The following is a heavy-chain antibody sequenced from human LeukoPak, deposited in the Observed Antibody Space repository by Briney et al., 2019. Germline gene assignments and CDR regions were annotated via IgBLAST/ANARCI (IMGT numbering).Heavy chain of an antibody. J-gene: IGHJ4*02. CDR3: TKDRYCDSTSCPTDY. D-gene: IGHD2-2*01. Sequence: GGSLRLSCAASGFTFSSYAMHWVRQAPGKGLEWVAVISYDGSNKYYAGSVKGRFTISRDNSRNTVYLQMNSLRPEDTAVYYCTKDRYCDSTSCPTDYWGQGTVVTVSS. V-gene: IGHV3-30*01. CDR2: ISYDGSNK. CDR1: GFTFSSYA.